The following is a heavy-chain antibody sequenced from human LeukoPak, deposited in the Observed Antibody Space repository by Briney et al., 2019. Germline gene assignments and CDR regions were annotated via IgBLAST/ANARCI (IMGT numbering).Heavy chain of an antibody. CDR3: AKDSMIVRGSYYYYGMDV. V-gene: IGHV3-30*18. Sequence: HPGRSLRLSCAASGFTFSSYGMHWVRQAPGKGLEWVAVISYDGSNKYYADSVKGRFTISRDNSKNTLYLQMNSLRAEDTAVYYCAKDSMIVRGSYYYYGMDVWGQGTTVTVSS. CDR2: ISYDGSNK. D-gene: IGHD3-22*01. CDR1: GFTFSSYG. J-gene: IGHJ6*02.